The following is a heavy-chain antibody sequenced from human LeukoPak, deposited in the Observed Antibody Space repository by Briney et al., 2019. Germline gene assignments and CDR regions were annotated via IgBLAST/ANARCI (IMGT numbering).Heavy chain of an antibody. Sequence: ASVKVSCKASGNDFTDFYFNWVRQALGRGLEWVGWINPHSRATHYAQRFRGRVTMEASITTAYMELNSLTSDDTAVYYCVTTSVTHTRDPWGQGTLVTVSS. J-gene: IGHJ5*02. CDR1: GNDFTDFY. V-gene: IGHV1-2*02. CDR3: VTTSVTHTRDP. D-gene: IGHD5/OR15-5a*01. CDR2: INPHSRAT.